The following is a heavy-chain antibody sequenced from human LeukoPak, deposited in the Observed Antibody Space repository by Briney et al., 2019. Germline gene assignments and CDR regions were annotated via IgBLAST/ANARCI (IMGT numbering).Heavy chain of an antibody. V-gene: IGHV3-20*04. CDR1: GFAFYEHG. CDR2: INWIGNGT. CDR3: ARAPIASPFYFDY. Sequence: GGSLRLSCTASGFAFYEHGMTGVRHVPGKGREGVSGINWIGNGTSYGDPVRGPFAISGDNVKISLSLQMDSLRAEDTALYYCARAPIASPFYFDYWGQGTLVTVSS. D-gene: IGHD2-15*01. J-gene: IGHJ4*02.